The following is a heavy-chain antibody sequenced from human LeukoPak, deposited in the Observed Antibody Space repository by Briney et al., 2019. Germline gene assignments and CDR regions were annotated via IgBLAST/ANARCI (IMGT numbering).Heavy chain of an antibody. Sequence: SETLSLTCTVSGVSISNYYWSWIRQPAGKGLEWIGRIYTSGSTNYNPSLKSRATMSVDTSKNQLSLKLSSVTAADTAVYYCARDSVQYGDHTIDYYYMDVWGKGTTVTVSS. CDR3: ARDSVQYGDHTIDYYYMDV. CDR1: GVSISNYY. V-gene: IGHV4-4*07. J-gene: IGHJ6*03. CDR2: IYTSGST. D-gene: IGHD4-17*01.